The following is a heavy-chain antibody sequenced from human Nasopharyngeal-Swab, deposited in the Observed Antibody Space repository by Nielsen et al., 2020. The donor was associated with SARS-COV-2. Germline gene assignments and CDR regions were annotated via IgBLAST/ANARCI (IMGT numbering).Heavy chain of an antibody. CDR3: ASRGYSGYDFDY. J-gene: IGHJ4*02. V-gene: IGHV4-34*01. CDR1: GGSFSGYY. D-gene: IGHD5-12*01. Sequence: SQTLSLTCAVYGGSFSGYYWSWIRQPPGKGLEWIGEINHSGSTNYNPSLKRRVTISVDTSKNQFSLKLSSVTAADTAVYYCASRGYSGYDFDYWGQGTLVTVSS. CDR2: INHSGST.